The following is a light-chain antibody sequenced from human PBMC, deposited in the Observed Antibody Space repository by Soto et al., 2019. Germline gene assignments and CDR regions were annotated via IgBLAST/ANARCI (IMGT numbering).Light chain of an antibody. J-gene: IGKJ1*01. CDR3: QHSET. V-gene: IGKV4-1*01. Sequence: DIVMTQSPDSLAVSLGERATINCKSSQSVLYSSNNKNYLAWYQQKPGQPPKLLIYWASTRESGVPDRFSGSGSGTDFTLTISSLQAEDVAVYYCQHSETFGQGTKVDIK. CDR2: WAS. CDR1: QSVLYSSNNKNY.